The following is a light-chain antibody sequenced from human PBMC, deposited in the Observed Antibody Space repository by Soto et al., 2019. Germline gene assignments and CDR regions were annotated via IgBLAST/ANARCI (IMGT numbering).Light chain of an antibody. CDR2: QTS. CDR1: QYINTR. J-gene: IGKJ1*01. CDR3: HQRQSWPRT. V-gene: IGKV3-11*01. Sequence: DIVLAHSAATLSSFPGYRVTGACGASQYINTRLAWYQHRPGQAPRLLIYQTSIRAAGIPARFSASGTGTDFTLTISDVQPEDFAVYYCHQRQSWPRTFGQGTKVDIK.